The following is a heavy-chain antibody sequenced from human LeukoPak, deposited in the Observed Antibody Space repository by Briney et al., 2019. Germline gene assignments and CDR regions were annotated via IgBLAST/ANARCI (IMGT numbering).Heavy chain of an antibody. CDR3: ARDRRLASFDY. CDR1: GFTFSNYW. J-gene: IGHJ4*02. V-gene: IGHV3-23*01. Sequence: GGSLRLSCAASGFTFSNYWMHWVRQAPGKGLEWVSGITGRGENTYYADSVKGRFTISRDNSKNTLYLQMNSLRAEDAAIYYCARDRRLASFDYGGQGTLVTVSS. D-gene: IGHD6-25*01. CDR2: ITGRGENT.